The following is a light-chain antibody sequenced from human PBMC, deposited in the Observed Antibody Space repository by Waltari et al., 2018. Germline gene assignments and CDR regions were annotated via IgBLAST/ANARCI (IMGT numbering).Light chain of an antibody. CDR1: SGHRYYA. CDR2: VNNDGTH. Sequence: QLVLTQSPSASASLGASVKLTCILDSGHRYYAIAWHQQHPQKGPRFVMKVNNDGTHVRGDVVPDRFSCSASGPERYLTISSLQSEDEADYYWQTWGPGIRVFGTGAKVTV. J-gene: IGLJ1*01. V-gene: IGLV4-69*01. CDR3: QTWGPGIRV.